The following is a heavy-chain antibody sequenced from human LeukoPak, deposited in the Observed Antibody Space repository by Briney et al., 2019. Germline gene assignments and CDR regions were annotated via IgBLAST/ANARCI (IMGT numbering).Heavy chain of an antibody. Sequence: SETLSLTCAVYGGSFSGYYWSWIRQPPGKGLEWIGEINHSGSTNYNPSLTSRVTMSVDTSNNQFSLKMHSVTAADTAVYYCARLSKGRFFDYIFDYWGQGTLVTVSS. D-gene: IGHD3-9*01. J-gene: IGHJ4*02. CDR2: INHSGST. CDR1: GGSFSGYY. V-gene: IGHV4-34*01. CDR3: ARLSKGRFFDYIFDY.